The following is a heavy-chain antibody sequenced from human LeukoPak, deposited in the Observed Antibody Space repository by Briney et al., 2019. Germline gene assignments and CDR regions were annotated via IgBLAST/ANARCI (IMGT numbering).Heavy chain of an antibody. D-gene: IGHD2-2*01. CDR2: IYHSGST. V-gene: IGHV4-30-2*01. J-gene: IGHJ5*02. CDR3: ARRYCSSTSCYGLDP. Sequence: SQTLSLTCAVSGGSISSGGYSWSWVRQPPGRGLEWIGYIYHSGSTYYNPSLKSRVTISVDRSKNQFSLRLSSVTAADTAVYYCARRYCSSTSCYGLDPWGQGTLVTVSS. CDR1: GGSISSGGYS.